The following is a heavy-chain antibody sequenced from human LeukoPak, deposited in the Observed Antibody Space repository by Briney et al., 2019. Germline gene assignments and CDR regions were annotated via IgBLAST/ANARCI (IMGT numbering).Heavy chain of an antibody. CDR3: ATYYYGSGSENWFDP. Sequence: PSETLSLTCTVSGGSISSYYWSWIRQPPGKGLEWIGSIFYSGSTYYNPSLKSRVSISVDTSKNQFSLKLSSVTAADTAVYYCATYYYGSGSENWFDPWGQGTLVTVAS. CDR2: IFYSGST. CDR1: GGSISSYY. V-gene: IGHV4-59*05. D-gene: IGHD3-10*01. J-gene: IGHJ5*02.